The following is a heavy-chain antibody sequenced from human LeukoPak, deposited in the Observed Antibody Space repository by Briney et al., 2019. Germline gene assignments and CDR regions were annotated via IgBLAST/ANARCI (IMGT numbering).Heavy chain of an antibody. CDR3: ARVKDIVVVPAAMHAFDI. CDR1: GGSFSGYY. D-gene: IGHD2-2*01. CDR2: INHSGST. Sequence: SETLSLTCAVYGGSFSGYYWSWIRQPPGKGLEWIGEINHSGSTNYNPSLKSRVTISVDTSKNQSSLKLSSVTAADTAVYYCARVKDIVVVPAAMHAFDIWGQGTMVTVSS. V-gene: IGHV4-34*01. J-gene: IGHJ3*02.